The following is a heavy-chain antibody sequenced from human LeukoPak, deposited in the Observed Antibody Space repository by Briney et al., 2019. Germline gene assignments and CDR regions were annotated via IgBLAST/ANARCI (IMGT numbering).Heavy chain of an antibody. D-gene: IGHD5-18*01. CDR3: ARGEDTAIFPYYYYYMDV. CDR2: INPNSGGT. J-gene: IGHJ6*03. Sequence: GASVKVSCKTSGYTFIDSYIHWVRQAPGQGLEWMGWINPNSGGTNYAQKFQGRVTMTRDTSISTAYMELSRLRSDDTAVYYCARGEDTAIFPYYYYYMDVWGKGTTVTVSS. V-gene: IGHV1-2*02. CDR1: GYTFIDSY.